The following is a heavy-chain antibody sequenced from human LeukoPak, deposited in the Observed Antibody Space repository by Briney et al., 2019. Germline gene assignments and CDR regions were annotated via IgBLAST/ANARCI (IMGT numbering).Heavy chain of an antibody. CDR2: IYYSGST. D-gene: IGHD3-9*01. CDR3: ARPVERNRITISYDI. Sequence: SETLSLTCSVSGGSISSSSYYWGWIRQPPGKGLEWIGSIYYSGSTYYNPSLKSRVSISVDTSKNQFSLKLSSVTAADTAVHYCARPVERNRITISYDIWGQGTMVTVSS. V-gene: IGHV4-39*01. CDR1: GGSISSSSYY. J-gene: IGHJ3*02.